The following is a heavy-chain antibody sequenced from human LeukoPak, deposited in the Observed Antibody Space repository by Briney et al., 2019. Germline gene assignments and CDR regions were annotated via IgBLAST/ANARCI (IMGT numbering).Heavy chain of an antibody. CDR3: ARGSSSSGGYFYYMDV. V-gene: IGHV4-59*01. D-gene: IGHD2-2*01. CDR1: GGSISTYY. J-gene: IGHJ6*03. Sequence: PSETLPQTCTVSGGSISTYYWSWIRQPPGKGLEWIGYFYFSGSTKYNPSLKSRVTLSVDTSKNQFSLNLNSVTAADTAVYYCARGSSSSGGYFYYMDVCGKGTPVTVSS. CDR2: FYFSGST.